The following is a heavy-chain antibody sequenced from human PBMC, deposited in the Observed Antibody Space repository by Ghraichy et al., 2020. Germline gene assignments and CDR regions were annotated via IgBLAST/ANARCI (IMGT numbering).Heavy chain of an antibody. V-gene: IGHV3-66*01. Sequence: GGSLRLSCAASGFTVSSNYMSWVRQAPGKGLEWVSVIYSGGSTYYADSVKGRFTISRDNSKNTLYLQMNSLRAEDTAVYYCARDPGTGAWAWFDPWGQGTLVTVSS. CDR1: GFTVSSNY. CDR3: ARDPGTGAWAWFDP. J-gene: IGHJ5*02. D-gene: IGHD4/OR15-4a*01. CDR2: IYSGGST.